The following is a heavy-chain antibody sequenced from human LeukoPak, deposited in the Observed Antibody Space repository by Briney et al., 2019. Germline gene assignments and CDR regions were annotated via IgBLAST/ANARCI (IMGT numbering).Heavy chain of an antibody. D-gene: IGHD3-22*01. J-gene: IGHJ4*02. CDR1: GFTFSSYS. Sequence: GGSLRLSCAASGFTFSSYSMNWVRQAPGKGLEWVSSISSSSSYIFYADSVKGRFTISRDNAKNSLYLQMNSLRAEDTAVYYCARDYYDSSGYYHGAYGGQGTLVTVSS. CDR3: ARDYYDSSGYYHGAY. V-gene: IGHV3-21*01. CDR2: ISSSSSYI.